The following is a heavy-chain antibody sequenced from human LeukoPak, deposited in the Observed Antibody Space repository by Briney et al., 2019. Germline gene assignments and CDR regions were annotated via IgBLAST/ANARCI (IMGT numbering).Heavy chain of an antibody. Sequence: SETLSLTCIVSGGSISSYYWSWIRQPPGKGLEWIGYIYYSGSANYNPSLKSRVTISVDTSKNQFSLKLSSVTAADTAVYYCARDPRYGMDVWGQGTTVTVSS. CDR1: GGSISSYY. V-gene: IGHV4-59*08. CDR3: ARDPRYGMDV. J-gene: IGHJ6*02. CDR2: IYYSGSA.